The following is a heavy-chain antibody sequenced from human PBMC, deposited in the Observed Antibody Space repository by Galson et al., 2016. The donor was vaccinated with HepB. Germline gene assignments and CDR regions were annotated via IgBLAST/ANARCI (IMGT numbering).Heavy chain of an antibody. V-gene: IGHV3-9*01. Sequence: SLRLSCAASGFNFGDYTMHWVRLAPGKGLEWVTGISHKSGDMPYADSVKGRFTISRDNAKNSVYLQMNSVTTEDTALYYCAKEKDSFQVQTPPDAFDVWGQGTMVTVSS. J-gene: IGHJ3*01. CDR1: GFNFGDYT. CDR3: AKEKDSFQVQTPPDAFDV. CDR2: ISHKSGDM. D-gene: IGHD3-10*01.